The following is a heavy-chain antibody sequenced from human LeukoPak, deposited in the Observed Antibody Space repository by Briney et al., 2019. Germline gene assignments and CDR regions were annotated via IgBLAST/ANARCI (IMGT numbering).Heavy chain of an antibody. J-gene: IGHJ4*02. V-gene: IGHV3-53*01. CDR1: GFSFSGYS. D-gene: IGHD6-25*01. CDR3: ASSQQRYYFEY. CDR2: INSGGSP. Sequence: GGSLRLSCAASGFSFSGYSINWVRQAPGKGLEWVSLINSGGSPYYAGSVKGRFTVSRDNSKNTVYLQMNSLRAEDTAVYYCASSQQRYYFEYWGQGTLVTVSS.